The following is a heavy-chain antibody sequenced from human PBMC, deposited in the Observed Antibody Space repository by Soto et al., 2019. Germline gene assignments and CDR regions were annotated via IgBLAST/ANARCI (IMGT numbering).Heavy chain of an antibody. Sequence: GGSLRLSCAASGFTFSSYSMNWVRQAPGKGLEWVSYISSSSSTIYYADSVKGRFTISRDNAKNSLYLQMNGLRDEDTAVYYCARDLVGAPFDYWGQGTLVTVSS. J-gene: IGHJ4*02. CDR1: GFTFSSYS. V-gene: IGHV3-48*02. CDR2: ISSSSSTI. CDR3: ARDLVGAPFDY. D-gene: IGHD1-26*01.